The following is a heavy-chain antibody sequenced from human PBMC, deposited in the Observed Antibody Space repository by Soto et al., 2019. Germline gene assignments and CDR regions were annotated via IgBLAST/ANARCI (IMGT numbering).Heavy chain of an antibody. V-gene: IGHV3-23*01. D-gene: IGHD3-9*01. J-gene: IGHJ4*02. Sequence: GGSLRLSCAASGFTFSSYAMSWVRQAPGKGLEWVSAISGSGGSTYYADSVKGRFTISRDNSKNTLYLQMNSLRAEDTAVYYCAKVGYDILTGSPKNDYWGQGTLVTVSS. CDR3: AKVGYDILTGSPKNDY. CDR2: ISGSGGST. CDR1: GFTFSSYA.